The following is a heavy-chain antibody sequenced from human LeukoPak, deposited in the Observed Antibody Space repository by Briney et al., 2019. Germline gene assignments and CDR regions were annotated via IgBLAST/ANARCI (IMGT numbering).Heavy chain of an antibody. D-gene: IGHD6-13*01. J-gene: IGHJ4*02. V-gene: IGHV1-46*01. Sequence: ASVKVSCKASGYTFTSYCMHWVRQAPGQGLEWMGIINPSGGSTSYAQKFQGRVTMTRDTSTSTVYMELSSLRSEDTAVYYCARGSPAGYSSSWYAPSFDYWGQGTLVTVSS. CDR1: GYTFTSYC. CDR2: INPSGGST. CDR3: ARGSPAGYSSSWYAPSFDY.